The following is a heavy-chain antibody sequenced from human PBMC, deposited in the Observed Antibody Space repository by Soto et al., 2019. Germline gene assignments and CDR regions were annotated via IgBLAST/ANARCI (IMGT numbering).Heavy chain of an antibody. D-gene: IGHD3-22*01. V-gene: IGHV1-69*13. CDR2: IIPVFGTT. CDR1: GYTFTSYA. CDR3: ARGGSGYVWFNEF. J-gene: IGHJ4*02. Sequence: SVKVSCKASGYTFTSYAISWVRQAPGQGLEWMGGIIPVFGTTYYAQKFQDRVTITADESTNTAYMELSSLRSEDTAMYYCARGGSGYVWFNEFWGQGSLVTVSS.